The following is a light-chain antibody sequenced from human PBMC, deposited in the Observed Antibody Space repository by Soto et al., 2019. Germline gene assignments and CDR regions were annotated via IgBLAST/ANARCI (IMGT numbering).Light chain of an antibody. CDR3: QQYGSSPKT. V-gene: IGKV3-20*01. Sequence: PGERATLACRASQSFSSSYLAWYQQKPGQAPRLLIYGASSRATGIPDRFSGSGSGTDFTLTISRLEPEDFAVYYCQQYGSSPKTFGQGTKVDIK. CDR2: GAS. J-gene: IGKJ1*01. CDR1: QSFSSSY.